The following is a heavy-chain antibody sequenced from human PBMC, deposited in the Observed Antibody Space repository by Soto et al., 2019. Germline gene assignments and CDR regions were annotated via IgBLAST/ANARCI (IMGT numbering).Heavy chain of an antibody. J-gene: IGHJ4*02. Sequence: KVSCEASGGTFTRQDMRWVQQAPGQEPEWMGGIIPLFRSPQYADKFQDGVPITADESTSTAYVELSSLTSEDTAVYYCATDDGYDGYRFGYWGEVTLVTISP. CDR2: IIPLFRSP. D-gene: IGHD3-10*01. CDR3: ATDDGYDGYRFGY. CDR1: GGTFTRQD. V-gene: IGHV1-69*01.